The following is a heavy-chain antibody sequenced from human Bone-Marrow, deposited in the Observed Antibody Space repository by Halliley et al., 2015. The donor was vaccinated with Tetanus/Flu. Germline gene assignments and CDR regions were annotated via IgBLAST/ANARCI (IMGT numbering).Heavy chain of an antibody. D-gene: IGHD3-10*01. Sequence: SLRLSCAASGFTFSIHWMSWVRQAPGKGLEWVANINQGGRETHYVDSVKGRFTISRDNAKNSLYLQMNSLRADDTAVYYCARDGYDSGLYFDYWGQGPLITVPS. CDR1: GFTFSIHW. CDR2: INQGGRET. V-gene: IGHV3-7*03. CDR3: ARDGYDSGLYFDY. J-gene: IGHJ4*02.